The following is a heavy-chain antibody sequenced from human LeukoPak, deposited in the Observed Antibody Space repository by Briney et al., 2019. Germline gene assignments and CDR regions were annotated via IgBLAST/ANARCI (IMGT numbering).Heavy chain of an antibody. CDR3: ARQHDSYYYYYIDV. V-gene: IGHV4-38-2*01. J-gene: IGHJ6*03. Sequence: PSETLSLTCAVSGYSISNGYYWVWIRQPPGRGLEWIGSLYHSDSAYYNTSLRGRVSMSVDTSKNQFSPTLSFVTAADTAVYYCARQHDSYYYYYIDVRGSGTTVTVPS. CDR2: LYHSDSA. CDR1: GYSISNGYY.